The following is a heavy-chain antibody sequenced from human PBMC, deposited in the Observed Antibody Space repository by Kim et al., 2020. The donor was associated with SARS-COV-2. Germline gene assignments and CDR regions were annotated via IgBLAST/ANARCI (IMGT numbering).Heavy chain of an antibody. Sequence: GGSLRLSCAASGFTFSKCAMSWVRQAPGKGLEWVSGISGGSDSTPYADSVKGRFTISRDNSKNTLYLQMNSLRAEDTAVYYCVTYSYGAFDHWGQGTLVTVSS. CDR3: VTYSYGAFDH. CDR1: GFTFSKCA. V-gene: IGHV3-23*01. CDR2: ISGGSDST. D-gene: IGHD5-18*01. J-gene: IGHJ4*02.